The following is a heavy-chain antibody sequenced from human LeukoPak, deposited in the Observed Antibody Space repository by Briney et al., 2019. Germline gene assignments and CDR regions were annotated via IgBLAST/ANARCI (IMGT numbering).Heavy chain of an antibody. V-gene: IGHV4-39*01. CDR1: GGSISSGGYS. Sequence: PSETLSLTCAVSGGSISSGGYSWGWIRQPPGKGLEWIGSIYYSGSTYYNPSLKSRVTISVDTSKNQFSLKLSSVTAADTAVYYCARRLGYCSSTSCYSNWFDPWGQGTLVTVSS. CDR3: ARRLGYCSSTSCYSNWFDP. J-gene: IGHJ5*02. CDR2: IYYSGST. D-gene: IGHD2-2*01.